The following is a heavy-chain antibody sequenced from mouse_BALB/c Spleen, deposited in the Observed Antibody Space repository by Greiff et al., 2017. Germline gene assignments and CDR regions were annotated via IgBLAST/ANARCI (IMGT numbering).Heavy chain of an antibody. Sequence: EVHLVESGPGLVKPSQSLSLTCTVTGYSITSDYAWNWIRQFPGNKLEWMGYISYSGSTSYNPSLKSRISITRDTSKNQFFLQLNSVTTEDTATYYCARQVDYYAMDYWGQGTSVTVSS. CDR2: ISYSGST. CDR1: GYSITSDYA. J-gene: IGHJ4*01. V-gene: IGHV3-2*02. CDR3: ARQVDYYAMDY. D-gene: IGHD1-1*01.